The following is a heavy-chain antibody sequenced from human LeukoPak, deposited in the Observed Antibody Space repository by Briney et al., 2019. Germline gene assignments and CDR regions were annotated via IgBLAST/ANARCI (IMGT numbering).Heavy chain of an antibody. D-gene: IGHD6-13*01. J-gene: IGHJ4*02. V-gene: IGHV3-21*01. CDR1: GFTFSSYS. Sequence: GGSPRLSSAASGFTFSSYSMIWVCQAPGKGLEWVSSITSSSTYIYYADSLKGRFTISRDNAKNSLYLQMNSLTAEDTAVYYCARVAPGNGYFHYLGQATLVTVSS. CDR2: ITSSSTYI. CDR3: ARVAPGNGYFHY.